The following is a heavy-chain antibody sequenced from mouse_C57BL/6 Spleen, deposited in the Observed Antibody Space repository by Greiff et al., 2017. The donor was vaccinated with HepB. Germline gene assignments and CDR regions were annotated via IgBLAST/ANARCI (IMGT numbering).Heavy chain of an antibody. CDR2: INPNNGGT. D-gene: IGHD2-5*01. V-gene: IGHV1-26*01. J-gene: IGHJ1*03. CDR1: GYTFTDYY. Sequence: EVQLQQSGPELVKPGASVKISCKASGYTFTDYYMNWVKQSHGKSLEWIGDINPNNGGTSYNQKFKGKATLTVDKSSSTAYMELRSLTSEDSAVYYCARRAYSNYHWYFDVWGTGTTVTVSS. CDR3: ARRAYSNYHWYFDV.